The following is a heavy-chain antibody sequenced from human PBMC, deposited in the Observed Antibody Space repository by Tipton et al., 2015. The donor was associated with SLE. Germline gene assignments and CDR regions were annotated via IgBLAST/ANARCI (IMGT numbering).Heavy chain of an antibody. V-gene: IGHV4-61*02. CDR1: GGSISSGSYY. J-gene: IGHJ3*02. CDR2: IYTSGST. D-gene: IGHD3-16*01. CDR3: ARGTGGAFDI. Sequence: LRLSCTVSGGSISSGSYYWSWIRQPAGKGLEWIGRIYTSGSTNYNPSLKSRVTISVDTSENQFSLKLSSVTAADTAVYYCARGTGGAFDIWGQGTMVTVSS.